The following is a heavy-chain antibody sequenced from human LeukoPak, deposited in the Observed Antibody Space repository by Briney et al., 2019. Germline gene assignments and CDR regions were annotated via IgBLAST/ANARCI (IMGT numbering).Heavy chain of an antibody. V-gene: IGHV3-11*01. D-gene: IGHD5-12*01. Sequence: KPGGSLRLSCAASGFTFSDYYMSWVRQAPGKGLEWVSYISSSGSTIYYADSVKGRFTISRDNAKNSLYLQMNSLRAEDTAVYYCARDPRGYSGYDSGSVYWGQGTLVTVSS. J-gene: IGHJ4*02. CDR3: ARDPRGYSGYDSGSVY. CDR1: GFTFSDYY. CDR2: ISSSGSTI.